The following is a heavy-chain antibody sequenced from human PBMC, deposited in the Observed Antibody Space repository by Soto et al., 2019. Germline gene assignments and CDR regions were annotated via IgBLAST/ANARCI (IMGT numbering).Heavy chain of an antibody. CDR1: GYTFTSYG. V-gene: IGHV1-18*01. CDR3: ARGIAAAGTTPYYYYYYMDV. Sequence: ASVKVSCKASGYTFTSYGISWVRQAPGQGLEWMGWISAYNGNTNYAQKLQGRVTMTTDTSTSTAYMELRSLRSDDTAVYYSARGIAAAGTTPYYYYYYMDVWGKGTTVTSP. D-gene: IGHD6-13*01. CDR2: ISAYNGNT. J-gene: IGHJ6*03.